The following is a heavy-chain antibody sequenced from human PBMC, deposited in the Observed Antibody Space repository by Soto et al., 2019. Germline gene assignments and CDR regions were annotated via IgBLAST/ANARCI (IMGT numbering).Heavy chain of an antibody. J-gene: IGHJ4*02. CDR2: ITQDGSGK. Sequence: EVQLVESGGGLVQPGGSLRLSCAASGFTFSSYWMSWVRQAPGKGLEWVANITQDGSGKYDVDAVKGRFTISRDNAKNSLYLQMNSLRAEDTAVYYCARDILVAATPGVDYWGQGTLVTVSS. CDR1: GFTFSSYW. D-gene: IGHD2-15*01. CDR3: ARDILVAATPGVDY. V-gene: IGHV3-7*04.